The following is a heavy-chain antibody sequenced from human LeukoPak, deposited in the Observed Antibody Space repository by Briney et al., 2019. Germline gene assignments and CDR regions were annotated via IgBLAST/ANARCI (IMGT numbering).Heavy chain of an antibody. Sequence: GGSLRLSCAASGFTFDDYAMHWVRQAPGKSLEWVSGISWNSGSIGYADSVKGRFTISRDNAKNSLYLQMNSLRAEDTALYYCAKEYYYDSRAFDYWGQGTLVTVSS. J-gene: IGHJ4*02. D-gene: IGHD3-22*01. CDR1: GFTFDDYA. CDR3: AKEYYYDSRAFDY. V-gene: IGHV3-9*01. CDR2: ISWNSGSI.